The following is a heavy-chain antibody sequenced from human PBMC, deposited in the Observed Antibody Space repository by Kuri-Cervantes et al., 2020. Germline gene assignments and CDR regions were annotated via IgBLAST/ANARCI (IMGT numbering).Heavy chain of an antibody. V-gene: IGHV1-69*06. J-gene: IGHJ4*02. CDR2: IIPIFETT. CDR3: ALGFCSRTSCLVIDY. Sequence: SVKVSCKASGGTFSSYAISWVRQAPGQGLEWMGGIIPIFETTNYAQKFQGRVTIIADKSTSTAYMEVSSLRSEDTAVYYCALGFCSRTSCLVIDYWGQGTLVTVSS. D-gene: IGHD2-2*01. CDR1: GGTFSSYA.